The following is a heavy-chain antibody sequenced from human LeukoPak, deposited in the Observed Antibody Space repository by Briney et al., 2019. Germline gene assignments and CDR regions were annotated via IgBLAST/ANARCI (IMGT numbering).Heavy chain of an antibody. CDR2: ISSSSSYI. J-gene: IGHJ4*02. D-gene: IGHD6-13*01. Sequence: PGGSLRLSCAASGFTFSSYSMNWVRQAPGKGLEWVSSISSSSSYIYYADSVKGRFTISRDNAKNSLYLQMNSLRAEDTAVYYCERGAAAGTGYYFDYWGQGTLVTVSS. CDR1: GFTFSSYS. V-gene: IGHV3-21*01. CDR3: ERGAAAGTGYYFDY.